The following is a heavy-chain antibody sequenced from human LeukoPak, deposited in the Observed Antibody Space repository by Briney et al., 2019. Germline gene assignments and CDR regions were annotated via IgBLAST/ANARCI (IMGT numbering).Heavy chain of an antibody. D-gene: IGHD1-26*01. CDR1: RFTFSNYG. Sequence: GGSLRLSCAASRFTFSNYGVNWVRQAPGKGLGWVSYINSRSSTIYYADSVRGRFTISRDNAKNSLYLQMDSLKAEDTAIYYCAREVGTPQAFDIWGQGTMVTVSS. CDR2: INSRSSTI. J-gene: IGHJ3*02. V-gene: IGHV3-48*01. CDR3: AREVGTPQAFDI.